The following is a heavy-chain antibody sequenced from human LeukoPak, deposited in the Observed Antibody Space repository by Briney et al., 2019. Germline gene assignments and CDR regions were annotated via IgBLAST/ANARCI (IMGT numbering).Heavy chain of an antibody. Sequence: GRSLRLSCAASGFTFDDYAMHWVRQAPGKGLEWVSGISWNSGSIGYADSVKGRFTISRDNAKNSLYLQMNSLRAEDTASYYCAASGYWGQGTLVTVSS. CDR2: ISWNSGSI. D-gene: IGHD6-19*01. V-gene: IGHV3-9*01. CDR1: GFTFDDYA. CDR3: AASGY. J-gene: IGHJ4*02.